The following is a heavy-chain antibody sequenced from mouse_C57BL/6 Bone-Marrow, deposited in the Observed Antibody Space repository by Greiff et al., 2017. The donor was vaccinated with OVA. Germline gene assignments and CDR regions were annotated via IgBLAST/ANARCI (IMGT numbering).Heavy chain of an antibody. CDR2: IDPETGGT. J-gene: IGHJ3*01. CDR1: GYTFTDYE. V-gene: IGHV1-15*01. Sequence: VQLQQSGAELVRPGASVTLSCKASGYTFTDYEMHWVKQTPVHGLEWIGAIDPETGGTAYNQKFKGKAILTADKSSSTAYMELRSLTSEDSAVYYCTRCDEGYYFFAYWGQGTLVTVSA. CDR3: TRCDEGYYFFAY. D-gene: IGHD2-3*01.